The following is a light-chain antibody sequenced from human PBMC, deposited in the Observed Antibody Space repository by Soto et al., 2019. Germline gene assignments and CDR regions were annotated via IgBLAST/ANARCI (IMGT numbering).Light chain of an antibody. Sequence: EIVLTQSPATLSLSPGEIATLSCRASQSVSTYLAWYQQRPGQAPRLLIYDASYRATDIPTRFSASGSGTDFTLTISSPETEDFPVYQCQQRSSWPTTITFGQGTRLEIK. V-gene: IGKV3-11*01. CDR3: QQRSSWPTTIT. J-gene: IGKJ5*01. CDR2: DAS. CDR1: QSVSTY.